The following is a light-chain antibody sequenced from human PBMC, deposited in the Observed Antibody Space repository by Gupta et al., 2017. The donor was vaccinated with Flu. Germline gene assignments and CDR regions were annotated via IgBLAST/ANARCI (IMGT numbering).Light chain of an antibody. V-gene: IGLV2-8*01. CDR2: EVS. Sequence: GQSVTISCTGTSSDVGGYNYVSWYQQHPGKAPKLMIYEVSKRPSGVPDRFSGSKSGNTASLTVSGLQAEDEADYYCSSYAGSNNFRVFGGGTKLTVL. CDR3: SSYAGSNNFRV. CDR1: SSDVGGYNY. J-gene: IGLJ3*02.